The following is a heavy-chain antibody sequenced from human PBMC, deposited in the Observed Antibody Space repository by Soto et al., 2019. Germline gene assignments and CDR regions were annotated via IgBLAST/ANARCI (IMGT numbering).Heavy chain of an antibody. Sequence: LRLSCVASGFTFSNYGMHWVRQAPGKGLEWVAVIPYDGRNEDYADSVKGRFTISRDNSKNTLHLQMSSLKSEDTAVYYCAKASEYCSGGSCVAEYFQHWGQGTLVTVSS. CDR1: GFTFSNYG. V-gene: IGHV3-30*18. CDR2: IPYDGRNE. D-gene: IGHD2-15*01. J-gene: IGHJ1*01. CDR3: AKASEYCSGGSCVAEYFQH.